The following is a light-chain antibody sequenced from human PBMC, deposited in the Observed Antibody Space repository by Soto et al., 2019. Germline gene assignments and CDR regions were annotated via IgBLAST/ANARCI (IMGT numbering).Light chain of an antibody. Sequence: EIVLTQSPGTLSLSPGERATLSCRASQSVSSSYLAWYHQKPGQAPRLLIYGASSRATGIPDRFSGSGPGTDFTLTIRRLEPEDFAVYYCQQYGSSPWTFGQGTKVQIK. CDR3: QQYGSSPWT. V-gene: IGKV3-20*01. CDR1: QSVSSSY. J-gene: IGKJ1*01. CDR2: GAS.